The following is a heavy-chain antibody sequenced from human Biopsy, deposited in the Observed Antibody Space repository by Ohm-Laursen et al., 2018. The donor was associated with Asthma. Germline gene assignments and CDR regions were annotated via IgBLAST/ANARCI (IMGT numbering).Heavy chain of an antibody. V-gene: IGHV4-31*03. D-gene: IGHD6-19*01. CDR3: ARDGSSVAGTPYGMDV. J-gene: IGHJ6*02. CDR1: YGSITSGGYY. Sequence: TLSLTCTVSYGSITSGGYYWTWIRQHPGKGLEWIGFIYYSGSTYYNPSLKSRVTISVDTSKNQFSLKLGSVTAADTAVYYCARDGSSVAGTPYGMDVWGQGTTVTVSS. CDR2: IYYSGST.